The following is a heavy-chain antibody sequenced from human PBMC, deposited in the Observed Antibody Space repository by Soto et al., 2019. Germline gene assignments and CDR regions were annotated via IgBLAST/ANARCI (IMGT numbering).Heavy chain of an antibody. Sequence: ASVKVSCKASGYTFTSYDINWVRQATGQGLEWMGWMNPNSGNTGYAQKFRGRVTMTRNTSISTAYMELSSLRSEDTAVYYCARAKRGLEAGFGYYYYYMDVWGKGTTVTVSS. D-gene: IGHD1-1*01. CDR2: MNPNSGNT. CDR3: ARAKRGLEAGFGYYYYYMDV. J-gene: IGHJ6*03. CDR1: GYTFTSYD. V-gene: IGHV1-8*01.